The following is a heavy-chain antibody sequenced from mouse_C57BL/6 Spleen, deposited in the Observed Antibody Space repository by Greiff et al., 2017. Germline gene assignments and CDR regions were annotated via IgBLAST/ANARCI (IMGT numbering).Heavy chain of an antibody. CDR3: SRLITTVEAKGKYFDY. CDR1: GYTFTDYN. V-gene: IGHV1-22*01. CDR2: INPNNGGT. D-gene: IGHD1-1*01. J-gene: IGHJ2*01. Sequence: VQLKQSGPELVKPGASVKMSCKASGYTFTDYNMHWVKQSHGKSLEWIGYINPNNGGTSYNQKFKGKATLTVNKSSSAAYMELRSLTSEDSAVYYCSRLITTVEAKGKYFDYWGQGTTLTVSS.